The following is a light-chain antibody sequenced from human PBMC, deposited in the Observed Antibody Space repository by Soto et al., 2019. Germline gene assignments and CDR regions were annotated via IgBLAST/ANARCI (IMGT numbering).Light chain of an antibody. Sequence: EIVLTQSPGTPSLSPGERATLSCRASQSVSSSFLAWYQQKPGQAPRLLIYGASNRATGIPDRFSGSGSGTDFTLTISRLEPEDFAVYYCQQYGSSPKTFVQGTKVEIK. CDR2: GAS. V-gene: IGKV3-20*01. J-gene: IGKJ1*01. CDR3: QQYGSSPKT. CDR1: QSVSSSF.